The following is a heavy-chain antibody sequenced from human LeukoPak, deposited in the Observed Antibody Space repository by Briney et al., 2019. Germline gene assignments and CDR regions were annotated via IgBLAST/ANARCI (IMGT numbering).Heavy chain of an antibody. J-gene: IGHJ4*02. CDR3: ARQNGGAEYGDYGH. CDR1: GFTFDDYG. D-gene: IGHD4-17*01. V-gene: IGHV3-20*04. Sequence: GGSLRLSCAASGFTFDDYGMSWVRQAPGKGLERVSGINWNGGSTGYADSVKGRSTISRDNAKNSLYLQMTSLRAEDTALYYCARQNGGAEYGDYGHWGQGILVTVSS. CDR2: INWNGGST.